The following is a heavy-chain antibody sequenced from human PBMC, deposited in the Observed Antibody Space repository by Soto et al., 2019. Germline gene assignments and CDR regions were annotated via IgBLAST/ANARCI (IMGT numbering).Heavy chain of an antibody. Sequence: PGWSLRLSCAASGFTFSSYGMHWVRQAPGKGLEWVAVISYDGSKKYYADSVKGRSTISRDNSKNTLYLQMNSLRAEDTAVYYCASLTYYDFWSGYYDDAFDIWGQGTMVTVSS. V-gene: IGHV3-30*03. CDR1: GFTFSSYG. CDR3: ASLTYYDFWSGYYDDAFDI. D-gene: IGHD3-3*01. J-gene: IGHJ3*02. CDR2: ISYDGSKK.